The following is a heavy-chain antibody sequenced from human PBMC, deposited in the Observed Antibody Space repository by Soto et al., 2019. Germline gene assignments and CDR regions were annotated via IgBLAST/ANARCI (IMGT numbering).Heavy chain of an antibody. CDR3: ARTLGYSTRRWYFDY. D-gene: IGHD3-16*01. CDR2: IYYSGST. J-gene: IGHJ4*02. CDR1: GGSISSGGYY. V-gene: IGHV4-31*03. Sequence: SETLSLTCTVSGGSISSGGYYWSWIRQHPGKGLEWIGYIYYSGSTYYNPSLKSRVTISVDTSQNQFSLKRISVTAADTAVYYCARTLGYSTRRWYFDYWGQGTLVTAPQ.